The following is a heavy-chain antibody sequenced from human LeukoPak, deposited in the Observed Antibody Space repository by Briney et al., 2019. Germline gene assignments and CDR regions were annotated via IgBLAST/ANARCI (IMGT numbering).Heavy chain of an antibody. CDR2: IFYTGSP. CDR3: ARDGASYYDH. Sequence: SETLSLTCTVSGGSISSYYWSWIRQSPGKGLEWLGEIFYTGSPNYNPSFKSRITMSVDKSNNQFSLILTSVTVADTAVYYCARDGASYYDHWGQGILVTVTS. CDR1: GGSISSYY. J-gene: IGHJ5*02. V-gene: IGHV4-59*12. D-gene: IGHD3-10*01.